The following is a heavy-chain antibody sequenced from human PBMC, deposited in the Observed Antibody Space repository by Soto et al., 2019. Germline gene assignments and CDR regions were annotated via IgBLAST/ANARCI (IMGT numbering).Heavy chain of an antibody. D-gene: IGHD6-6*01. Sequence: ASETLSLTCTVSGGSISSYYWSWIRQPPVKGLEWIGYIYYSGSTNYNPSLKSRVTISVDTSKNQFSLKLSSVTAADTAVYYCARGRIAAPGWFDPWGQGTLVTVSS. CDR2: IYYSGST. CDR1: GGSISSYY. CDR3: ARGRIAAPGWFDP. V-gene: IGHV4-59*01. J-gene: IGHJ5*02.